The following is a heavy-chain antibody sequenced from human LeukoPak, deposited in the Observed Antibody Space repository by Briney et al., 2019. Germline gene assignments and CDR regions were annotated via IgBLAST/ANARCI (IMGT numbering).Heavy chain of an antibody. V-gene: IGHV3-21*06. D-gene: IGHD3-22*01. Sequence: GGSLRLSCAASGFTFSSYAMHWVRQAPGKGLEWVSSISSSHIYYADSVRGRFTISRDDAKNSLYLQMNSLRAEDTAVYYCAREPYDSGGGWGQGTLVTVSS. CDR3: AREPYDSGGG. CDR1: GFTFSSYA. J-gene: IGHJ4*02. CDR2: ISSSHI.